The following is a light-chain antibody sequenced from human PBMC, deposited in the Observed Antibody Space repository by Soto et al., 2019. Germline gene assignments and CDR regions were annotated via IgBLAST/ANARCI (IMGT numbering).Light chain of an antibody. V-gene: IGLV4-60*02. CDR3: GTWDSDSVV. Sequence: QPVLTQSSSASASLGSSVKLTCTLSSEHSTYTIGWHQQLPGKAPRYLMKLERSGNYNKGSGVPDRFSGSSSGPDRHLTISNLRFEDEAEYYCGTWDSDSVVFGGGTKLTVL. CDR2: LERSGNY. CDR1: SEHSTYT. J-gene: IGLJ2*01.